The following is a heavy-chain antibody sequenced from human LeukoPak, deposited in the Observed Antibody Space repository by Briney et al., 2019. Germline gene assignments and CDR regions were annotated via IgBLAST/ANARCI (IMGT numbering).Heavy chain of an antibody. CDR2: ISGSGGST. CDR1: GFTFSSYA. V-gene: IGHV3-23*01. Sequence: GGSLRLSCAASGFTFSSYAMSWVRQAPGKGLEWVSGISGSGGSTFYADSVKGRFTISRDNSKNTLFLQMNSLRADDTAVYYCAKSYSSGLDYFDYWGRGILVTVSS. CDR3: AKSYSSGLDYFDY. D-gene: IGHD6-25*01. J-gene: IGHJ4*02.